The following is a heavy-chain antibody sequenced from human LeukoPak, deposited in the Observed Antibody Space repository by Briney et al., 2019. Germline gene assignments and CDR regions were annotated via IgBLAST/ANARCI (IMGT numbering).Heavy chain of an antibody. CDR2: ISSSGSYT. Sequence: GGSPRLSCAASGFTFSDYYMSWIRQAPGKGLEWVSYISSSGSYTNYADSVKGRFTISRDNAKNSLYLQMNSLRAEDTAVYFCARGSGYYDRVLDYWGQGTLVTVSS. CDR1: GFTFSDYY. V-gene: IGHV3-11*03. CDR3: ARGSGYYDRVLDY. J-gene: IGHJ4*02. D-gene: IGHD3-22*01.